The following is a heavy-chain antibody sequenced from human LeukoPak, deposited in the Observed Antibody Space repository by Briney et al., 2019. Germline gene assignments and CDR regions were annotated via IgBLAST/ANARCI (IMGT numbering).Heavy chain of an antibody. CDR1: GLTFSSYW. V-gene: IGHV3-30*02. Sequence: GGSLRLSCAASGLTFSSYWMSWVRQAPGKGLEWVAFIRYDGSNKYYADSVKGRFTISRDNSKNTLYLQMNSLRAEDTAVYYCARDGGYGDQLDYWGQGTLVTVSS. CDR2: IRYDGSNK. J-gene: IGHJ4*02. CDR3: ARDGGYGDQLDY. D-gene: IGHD4-17*01.